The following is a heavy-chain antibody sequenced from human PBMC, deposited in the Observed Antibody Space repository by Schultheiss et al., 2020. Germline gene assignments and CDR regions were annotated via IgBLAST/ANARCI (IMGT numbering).Heavy chain of an antibody. CDR3: ARASSQRGMDV. Sequence: ESLKISCAASGFTFSSYDMHWVRQATGKGLEWVSVIYSGGSTYYADSVKGRFTISRDNSKNTLYLQMNSLRAEDTAVYYCARASSQRGMDVWGQGTTVTVSS. CDR2: IYSGGST. CDR1: GFTFSSYD. J-gene: IGHJ6*02. V-gene: IGHV3-53*01.